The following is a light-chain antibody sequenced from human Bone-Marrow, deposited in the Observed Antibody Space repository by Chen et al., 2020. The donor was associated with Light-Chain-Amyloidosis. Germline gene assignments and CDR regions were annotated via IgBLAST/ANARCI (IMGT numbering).Light chain of an antibody. CDR3: SPYSFSNTPWV. J-gene: IGLJ3*02. Sequence: QSALTQPASVSGSPGQSITISCTGTRSDIGAYKYVSWYQQYPGKPPKLIIYEGTYRPSGVSNRFSGSKSGDTASLTVSGLQAEDEADYYCSPYSFSNTPWVFGGGTKLTVL. CDR1: RSDIGAYKY. V-gene: IGLV2-14*01. CDR2: EGT.